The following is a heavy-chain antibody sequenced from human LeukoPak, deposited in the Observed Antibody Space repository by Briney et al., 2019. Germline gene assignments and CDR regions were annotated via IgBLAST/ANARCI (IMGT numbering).Heavy chain of an antibody. D-gene: IGHD1-14*01. CDR2: INPNSGGT. V-gene: IGHV1-2*02. CDR3: ARDWNQDTVDY. J-gene: IGHJ4*02. CDR1: GYTFTSYG. Sequence: ASVKVSCKASGYTFTSYGISWVRQAPGQGLEWMGWINPNSGGTNYAQKFQGRVTMTRDTSISTAYMELSRLRSDDTAVYYCARDWNQDTVDYWGQGTLVTVSS.